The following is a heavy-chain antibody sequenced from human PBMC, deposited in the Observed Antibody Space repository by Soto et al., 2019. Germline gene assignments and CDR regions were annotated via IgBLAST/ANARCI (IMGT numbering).Heavy chain of an antibody. V-gene: IGHV4-34*01. CDR1: GGSFSVYY. D-gene: IGHD3-3*01. Sequence: SETLSLTXAVYGGSFSVYYWSWIRQPPGKGLEWIGEINHSGSTNYNPSLKSRVTISVDTSKNQFSLKLSSVTAADTAVYYCARRGYDFWSGSPVDYWGQGTLVTVSS. CDR3: ARRGYDFWSGSPVDY. J-gene: IGHJ4*02. CDR2: INHSGST.